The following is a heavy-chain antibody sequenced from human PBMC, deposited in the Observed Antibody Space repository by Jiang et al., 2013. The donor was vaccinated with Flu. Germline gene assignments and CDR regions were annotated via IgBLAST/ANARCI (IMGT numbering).Heavy chain of an antibody. CDR2: IKQDGSEQ. CDR1: GFTFSDCW. D-gene: IGHD2-2*01. CDR3: AREKCCNRTSCSKYYFDY. Sequence: QLLESGGGLVQPGGSLRLSCAASGFTFSDCWMSWVRQAPGKGLEWVANIKQDGSEQYYVDSVKGRFTTSRDNAKNSVYLQMNSLRAEDTAVYYCAREKCCNRTSCSKYYFDYWGQGTLATVSS. V-gene: IGHV3-7*01. J-gene: IGHJ4*02.